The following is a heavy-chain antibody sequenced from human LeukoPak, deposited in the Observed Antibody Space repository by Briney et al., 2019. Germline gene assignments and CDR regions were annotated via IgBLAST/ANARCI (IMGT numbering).Heavy chain of an antibody. CDR2: IRSKANSYAT. CDR3: TRPPWGYSSSSGDY. V-gene: IGHV3-73*01. D-gene: IGHD6-6*01. CDR1: GITFSGSA. Sequence: PGGSLRLSCAASGITFSGSAMHWVRQASGKGLEWVGRIRSKANSYATAYAASVKGRFTISRDDSKNTAYLQMNSLKTEDTAVYYCTRPPWGYSSSSGDYWGQGTLVTVSS. J-gene: IGHJ4*02.